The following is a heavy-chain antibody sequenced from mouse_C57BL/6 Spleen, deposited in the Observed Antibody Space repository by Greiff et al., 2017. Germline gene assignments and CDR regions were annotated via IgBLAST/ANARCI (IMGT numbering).Heavy chain of an antibody. CDR1: GYTFTDYN. CDR2: INPNNGGT. Sequence: VQLKESGPELVKPGASVKMSCKASGYTFTDYNMHWVKQSHGKSLEWIGYINPNNGGTSYNQKFKGKATLTVNKSSSTAYMELRSLTSEDSAVYYCARTHYAMDYWGQGTSVTVSS. V-gene: IGHV1-22*01. J-gene: IGHJ4*01. CDR3: ARTHYAMDY.